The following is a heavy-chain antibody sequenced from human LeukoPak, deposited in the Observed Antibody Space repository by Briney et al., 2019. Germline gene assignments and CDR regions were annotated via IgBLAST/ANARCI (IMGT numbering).Heavy chain of an antibody. Sequence: ASVKVSCKASGYTFTGYYMHWVRQAPGQGLEWMGWINPNSGGTNYAQKFQGRVTMTRDTSISTAYMELSRLRSDDTAAYYCARADTAMVTDFDYWGQGTLVTVSS. CDR1: GYTFTGYY. CDR3: ARADTAMVTDFDY. V-gene: IGHV1-2*02. CDR2: INPNSGGT. J-gene: IGHJ4*02. D-gene: IGHD5-18*01.